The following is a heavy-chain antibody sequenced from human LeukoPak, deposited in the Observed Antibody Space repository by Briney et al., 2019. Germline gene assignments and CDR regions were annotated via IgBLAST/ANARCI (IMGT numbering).Heavy chain of an antibody. J-gene: IGHJ3*02. Sequence: SETPSLTCAVSGGSISSGGYSWSWIRQPPGKGLEWIGYIYHSGSTYYNPSLKSRVTISVDRSKNQFSLKLSSVTAADTAVYYCARDPVGSYAFDIWGQGTMVTVSS. CDR3: ARDPVGSYAFDI. D-gene: IGHD3-10*01. CDR1: GGSISSGGYS. V-gene: IGHV4-30-2*01. CDR2: IYHSGST.